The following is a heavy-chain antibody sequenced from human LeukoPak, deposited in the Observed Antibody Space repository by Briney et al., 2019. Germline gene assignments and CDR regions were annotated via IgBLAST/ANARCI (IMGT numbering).Heavy chain of an antibody. CDR2: VFYSGTT. D-gene: IGHD7-27*01. CDR1: SGSISSKKYY. V-gene: IGHV4-39*07. Sequence: MASETLSLTCNVSSGSISSKKYYWGWIRQPPGKALEWVGSVFYSGTTYYNPSLKSRVIISLDTPKNQFSLNLSSVTAADTAVYYCVRESGDLGKTYDSWGQGTLVTVSS. CDR3: VRESGDLGKTYDS. J-gene: IGHJ4*02.